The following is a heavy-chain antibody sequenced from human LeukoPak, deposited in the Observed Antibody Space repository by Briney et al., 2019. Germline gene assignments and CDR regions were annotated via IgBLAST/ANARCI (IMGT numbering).Heavy chain of an antibody. Sequence: GGSLRLSCAASGFTLSSYAMHWVRQAPGKGLEWVAVISYDGSNKYYADSVKGRFTISRDNSKNTLYLQMNSLRAEDTAVYYCAREGVGGYSSTGVFDYWGQGTLVTVSS. J-gene: IGHJ4*02. V-gene: IGHV3-30-3*01. CDR1: GFTLSSYA. D-gene: IGHD6-13*01. CDR3: AREGVGGYSSTGVFDY. CDR2: ISYDGSNK.